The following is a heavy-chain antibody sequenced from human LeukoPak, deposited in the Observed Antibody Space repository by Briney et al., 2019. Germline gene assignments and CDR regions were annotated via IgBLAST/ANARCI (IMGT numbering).Heavy chain of an antibody. Sequence: SETLSLTCAVYGGSFSDYYWSWIRQPPGKGLEWIGEINHSGSTNYNPSLKSRVTISVDTSKNQFSLKLSSVTAADTAVYYCARGLRGYDKYYYYGMDVWGQGTTVTVSS. CDR3: ARGLRGYDKYYYYGMDV. J-gene: IGHJ6*02. D-gene: IGHD5-12*01. CDR1: GGSFSDYY. CDR2: INHSGST. V-gene: IGHV4-34*01.